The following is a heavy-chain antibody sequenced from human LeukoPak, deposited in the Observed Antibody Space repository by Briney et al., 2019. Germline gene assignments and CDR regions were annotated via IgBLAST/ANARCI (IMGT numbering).Heavy chain of an antibody. CDR3: ARIPTYGDYAYFDY. V-gene: IGHV2-70*04. D-gene: IGHD4-17*01. Sequence: SGPALMKPTQTLTLTCTFSGFSLSTSGMRVSWIRQPPGKALEWLARIDWDDDKFYNTSLKTRLTISKDTSKNQVVLTMTNMDPVDTATYYCARIPTYGDYAYFDYWGQGTLVTVSS. CDR2: IDWDDDK. J-gene: IGHJ4*02. CDR1: GFSLSTSGMR.